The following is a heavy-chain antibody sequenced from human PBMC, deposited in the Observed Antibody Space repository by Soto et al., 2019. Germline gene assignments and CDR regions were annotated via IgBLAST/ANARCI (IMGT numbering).Heavy chain of an antibody. V-gene: IGHV3-21*01. CDR3: ARDVAYYDFWSGYPSFGY. CDR2: ISSSSSYI. CDR1: GFTFSSYS. J-gene: IGHJ4*02. Sequence: GESLKISCAASGFTFSSYSMNWVRQAPGKGLEWVSSISSSSSYIYYADSVKGRFTISRDNAKNSLYLQMNSLGADDTAVYYCARDVAYYDFWSGYPSFGYWGQGTLVTVSS. D-gene: IGHD3-3*01.